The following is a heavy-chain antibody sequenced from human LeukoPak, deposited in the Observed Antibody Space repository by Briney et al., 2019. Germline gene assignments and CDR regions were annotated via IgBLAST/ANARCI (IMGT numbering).Heavy chain of an antibody. CDR3: ASRSGRNYYGMDV. Sequence: PSETLSLTCTVSGGSMSSYYWNWIRQPPAKGLEWIGFAYYSGSTDYNPSLKSRATISVDTSKGQFSLRLNSVTAADTAVYYCASRSGRNYYGMDVWGQGTTVTVSS. J-gene: IGHJ6*02. D-gene: IGHD3-10*01. CDR1: GGSMSSYY. V-gene: IGHV4-59*01. CDR2: AYYSGST.